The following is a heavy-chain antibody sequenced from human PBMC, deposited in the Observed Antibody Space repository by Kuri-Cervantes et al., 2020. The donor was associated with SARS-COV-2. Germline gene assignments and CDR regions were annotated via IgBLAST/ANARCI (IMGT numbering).Heavy chain of an antibody. CDR3: ARDGYSGSYSDNWFDP. CDR1: GGSISDYY. Sequence: SETLSLTCTVSGGSISDYYFSWIRQPPGKGLEWIGYIYYSGSTNYNPSLKSRVTMSVDTSKNQFSLKLSSVTAADTAVYYCARDGYSGSYSDNWFDPWGQGTLVTVSS. V-gene: IGHV4-59*12. CDR2: IYYSGST. J-gene: IGHJ5*02. D-gene: IGHD1-26*01.